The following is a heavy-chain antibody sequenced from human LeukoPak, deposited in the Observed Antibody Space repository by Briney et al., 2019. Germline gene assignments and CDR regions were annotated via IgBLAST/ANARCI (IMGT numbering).Heavy chain of an antibody. CDR3: ARGPSGYHNT. CDR1: GGSFSGYY. CDR2: INHSGST. D-gene: IGHD5-12*01. J-gene: IGHJ4*02. Sequence: SETLSLTCAVYGGSFSGYYWSWIRQPPGKGLEWIGEINHSGSTNYNPSLKSRVTISVDTSKNQFSLKLSSVTAADTAAYYCARGPSGYHNTGGQGTLVTVSS. V-gene: IGHV4-34*01.